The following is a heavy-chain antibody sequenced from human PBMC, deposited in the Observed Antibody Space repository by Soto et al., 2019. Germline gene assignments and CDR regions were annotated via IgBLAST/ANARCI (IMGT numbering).Heavy chain of an antibody. D-gene: IGHD3-22*01. CDR2: ISYSGST. CDR3: ASIYDSSGYYYGNNWFDP. Sequence: SETLSLTCTVSGGSISSYYWSWIRQSPGKGLEWIGYISYSGSTEYNPSIKSRVTISVDTSKNQFSLKLSSVTAADTAVYYFASIYDSSGYYYGNNWFDPWGQGTLVTVSS. CDR1: GGSISSYY. V-gene: IGHV4-59*12. J-gene: IGHJ5*02.